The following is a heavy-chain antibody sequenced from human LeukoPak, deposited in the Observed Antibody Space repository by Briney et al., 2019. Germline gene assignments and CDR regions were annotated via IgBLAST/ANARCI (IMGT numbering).Heavy chain of an antibody. CDR1: GDSISSYY. V-gene: IGHV4-59*08. Sequence: SETLSLTCTVSGDSISSYYRSWIRQPPGKGLEWIGYTRSSGNTNYNPSLKSRVTISLDTSNNQFSLTLTSVTAADTAVYYCARGHYDLNTWGQGTLVTVSS. D-gene: IGHD3-3*01. CDR3: ARGHYDLNT. CDR2: TRSSGNT. J-gene: IGHJ5*02.